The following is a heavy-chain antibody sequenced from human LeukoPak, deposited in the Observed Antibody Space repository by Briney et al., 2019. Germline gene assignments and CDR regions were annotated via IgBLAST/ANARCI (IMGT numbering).Heavy chain of an antibody. V-gene: IGHV1-2*02. CDR2: INPNSGGT. D-gene: IGHD6-19*01. CDR1: GYTFTGYY. Sequence: ASVKVSCKASGYTFTGYYMHWVRQAPGQGLEWMGWINPNSGGTNYAQKFQGRVTMTRDTSISTAYMELSRLRSDDTAVSYCARDGVPYSSGCYSLVGDYYYYYYYMDVWGKGTTDTISS. CDR3: ARDGVPYSSGCYSLVGDYYYYYYYMDV. J-gene: IGHJ6*03.